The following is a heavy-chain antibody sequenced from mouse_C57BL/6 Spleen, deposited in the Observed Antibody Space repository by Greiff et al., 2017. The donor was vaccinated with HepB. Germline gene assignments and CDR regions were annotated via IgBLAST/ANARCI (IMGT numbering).Heavy chain of an antibody. CDR1: GYTFTDYY. J-gene: IGHJ4*01. V-gene: IGHV1-19*01. CDR2: INPYNGGT. D-gene: IGHD1-1*01. Sequence: VQLQQSGPVLVKPGASVKMSCKASGYTFTDYYMNWVKQSHGKSLEWIGVINPYNGGTSYNQKFKCKATLTVDKSSSTAYMELNSLTSEDSAVYYCARNHGRLYAMDYWGQGTSVTVSS. CDR3: ARNHGRLYAMDY.